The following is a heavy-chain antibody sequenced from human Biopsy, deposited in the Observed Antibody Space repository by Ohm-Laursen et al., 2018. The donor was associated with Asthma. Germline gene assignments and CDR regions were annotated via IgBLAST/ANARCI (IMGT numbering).Heavy chain of an antibody. CDR3: ARDFVDSAMDYFDY. J-gene: IGHJ4*02. D-gene: IGHD5-18*01. Sequence: TLSLTCTVSGGSISSSNYYWSWIRQPPGKGLEWIGYISYSGSTNYNPSLKSRVTISVDTSKNQFSLKLSSVTAADTAVYYCARDFVDSAMDYFDYWGQGTLVTVSS. CDR1: GGSISSSNYY. V-gene: IGHV4-61*01. CDR2: ISYSGST.